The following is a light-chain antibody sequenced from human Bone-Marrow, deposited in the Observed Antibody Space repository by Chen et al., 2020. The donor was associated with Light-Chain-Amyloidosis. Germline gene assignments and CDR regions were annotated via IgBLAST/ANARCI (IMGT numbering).Light chain of an antibody. CDR1: QSVSDNF. CDR2: AAS. Sequence: EIVLTQSPGTLSLSAGERATLSCRASQSVSDNFLAWYQQKPGQAPRLLIYAASRSATGIPDVFSGSGSGTDFTLTISRLEPEDFAVYYCQQYGNSPWTFGQGTKVEIK. J-gene: IGKJ1*01. V-gene: IGKV3-20*01. CDR3: QQYGNSPWT.